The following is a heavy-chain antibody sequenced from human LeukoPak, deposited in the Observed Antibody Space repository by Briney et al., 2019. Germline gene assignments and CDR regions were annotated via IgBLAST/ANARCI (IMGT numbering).Heavy chain of an antibody. V-gene: IGHV1-69*04. D-gene: IGHD6-13*01. J-gene: IGHJ4*02. CDR3: ARVFLGSIAAAGTGY. CDR1: GGTFSSYA. Sequence: GSSVKVSCKASGGTFSSYAISWVRQAPGQGLEWMGRIIPILGIANYAQKFQGRVTITADKSTSTAYMELSSLRSEDTAVYYCARVFLGSIAAAGTGYWGQGTLVTVSS. CDR2: IIPILGIA.